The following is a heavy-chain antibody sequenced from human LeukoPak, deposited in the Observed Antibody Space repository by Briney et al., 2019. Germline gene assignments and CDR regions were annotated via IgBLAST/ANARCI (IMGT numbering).Heavy chain of an antibody. D-gene: IGHD6-19*01. CDR3: AKGGIAVAGPRGWFDP. V-gene: IGHV3-74*01. CDR2: IRSDGSDT. Sequence: GESLTLSCAASGCTFSDTWMHWVRQAPGKGLVWVSRIRSDGSDTRYAESVKGRFTISRDNAKNTLYLQMNSLRAEDTAVYYCAKGGIAVAGPRGWFDPWGQGTLVTVSS. J-gene: IGHJ5*02. CDR1: GCTFSDTW.